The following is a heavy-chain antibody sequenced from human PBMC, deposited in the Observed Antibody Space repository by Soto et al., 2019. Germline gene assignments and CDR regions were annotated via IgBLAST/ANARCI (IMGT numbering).Heavy chain of an antibody. CDR2: IITDGTST. D-gene: IGHD6-13*01. V-gene: IGHV3-74*01. CDR1: GFTFSIYW. CDR3: ATGLSTRGYYMDV. Sequence: EVQLVESGGGLVQPGGSLRLSCAASGFTFSIYWMHWVRQAPGKGLVWVSRIITDGTSTTYADSVKGRFTISRDNGKNTLYLQMNNLRAEDTAVYYCATGLSTRGYYMDVWGKGTTVTVS. J-gene: IGHJ6*03.